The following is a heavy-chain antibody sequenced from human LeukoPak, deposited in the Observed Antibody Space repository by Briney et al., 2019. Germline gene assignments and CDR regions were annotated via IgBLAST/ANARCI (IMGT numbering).Heavy chain of an antibody. CDR3: ARDSIYYYDSSGYYGY. CDR2: INPSGGST. CDR1: GYTFTSYY. D-gene: IGHD3-22*01. V-gene: IGHV1-46*01. Sequence: ASVKVSCKASGYTFTSYYMHWVRQAPGQGLEWMGIINPSGGSTSYAQKFQGRVTMTRDTSTSTVYMELSRLRSDDTAVYYCARDSIYYYDSSGYYGYWGQGTLVTVSS. J-gene: IGHJ4*02.